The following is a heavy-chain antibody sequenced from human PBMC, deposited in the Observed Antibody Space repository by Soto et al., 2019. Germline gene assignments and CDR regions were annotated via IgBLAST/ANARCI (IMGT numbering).Heavy chain of an antibody. CDR3: AKGSLLRYFDWLLFDYFDY. V-gene: IGHV3-30*18. Sequence: QVQLVQSGAEVKKPGASVKVSCKVSGYTLTELSMHWVRQAPGKGLEWVAVISYDGSNKYYADSVKGRFTISRDNSKNTLYLQMNSLRAEDTAVYYCAKGSLLRYFDWLLFDYFDYWGQGTLVTVSS. J-gene: IGHJ4*02. CDR2: ISYDGSNK. CDR1: GYTLTELS. D-gene: IGHD3-9*01.